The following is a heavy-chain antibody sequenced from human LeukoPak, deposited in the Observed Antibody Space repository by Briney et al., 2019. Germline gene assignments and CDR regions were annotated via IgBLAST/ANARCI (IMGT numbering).Heavy chain of an antibody. D-gene: IGHD3-10*01. CDR2: IYQSGST. CDR3: ARGEQYGSGTVQFDY. V-gene: IGHV4-4*02. Sequence: PSGTLSLTCSVSSGSISSSNWWSWVRQPPGKGLEWIGEIYQSGSTNYNPTLKSRVTMSVDKSRNQFSLSLTSVTAADTAVYYCARGEQYGSGTVQFDYWGQGTLVTVSS. CDR1: SGSISSSNW. J-gene: IGHJ4*02.